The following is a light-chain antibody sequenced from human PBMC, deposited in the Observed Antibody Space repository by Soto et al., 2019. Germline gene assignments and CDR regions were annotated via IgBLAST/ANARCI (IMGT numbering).Light chain of an antibody. V-gene: IGKV3-11*01. CDR3: QQRSNWPPIT. CDR2: DAS. J-gene: IGKJ5*01. Sequence: EIVMTQSPATLSVSPGERVTISCRTSQSVRSYLVWYQQKPGQAPRLLIYDASNRATGIPARFSGSGSGTDFTLTISRLEPEDFAVYYCQQRSNWPPITFGQGTRLEIK. CDR1: QSVRSY.